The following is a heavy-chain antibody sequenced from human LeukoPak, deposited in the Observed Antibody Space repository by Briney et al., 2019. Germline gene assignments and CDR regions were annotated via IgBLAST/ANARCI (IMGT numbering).Heavy chain of an antibody. Sequence: PGGSLRLSCAASGFTFSSYSMNWVRQAPGKGLEWVSSICSGISDIYYADSVKGRFTISRDNAKNSLYLQMNSLRAEDSAVYHCARDSLVVPAAVGKFDYWGQGTLVTVPS. J-gene: IGHJ4*02. CDR1: GFTFSSYS. CDR3: ARDSLVVPAAVGKFDY. CDR2: ICSGISDI. V-gene: IGHV3-21*01. D-gene: IGHD2-2*01.